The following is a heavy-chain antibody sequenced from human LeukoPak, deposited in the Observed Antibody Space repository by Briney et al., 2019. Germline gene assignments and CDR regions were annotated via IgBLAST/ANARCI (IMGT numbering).Heavy chain of an antibody. CDR3: ARGYGDFNAFNI. CDR2: INPNSGGT. J-gene: IGHJ3*02. CDR1: GYTFTGYY. D-gene: IGHD4-17*01. Sequence: GASVKLSCKTSGYTFTGYYMHWVRQAPGQGLEWMGRINPNSGGTNYVQKFQGRVTMARDTSISTAYMEMSRLRSDDTAVYYCARGYGDFNAFNIWGQGTMVTVSS. V-gene: IGHV1-2*06.